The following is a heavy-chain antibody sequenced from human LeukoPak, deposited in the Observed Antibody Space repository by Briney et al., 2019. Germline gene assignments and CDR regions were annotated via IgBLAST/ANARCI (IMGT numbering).Heavy chain of an antibody. Sequence: GGSLRLSCAATVFTFSSYWMSWVRQASGKGLEWVANIKQDGSEKYYVDSVKGRFTISRDNAKNSLYLQMNSLRAEDTAVYYCARGDGAATNWFDPWGQGTLVTVSS. CDR1: VFTFSSYW. D-gene: IGHD6-25*01. V-gene: IGHV3-7*01. CDR3: ARGDGAATNWFDP. CDR2: IKQDGSEK. J-gene: IGHJ5*02.